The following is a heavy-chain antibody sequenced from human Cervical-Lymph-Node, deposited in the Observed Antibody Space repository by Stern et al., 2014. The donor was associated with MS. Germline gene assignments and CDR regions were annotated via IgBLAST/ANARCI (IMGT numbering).Heavy chain of an antibody. CDR2: LSAYNCTT. D-gene: IGHD2-15*01. Sequence: VQLVQSGGEGKKPGASVKVTCKASGYTFTSYGISWVRQAPGQGLEWMGLLSAYNCTTNYAQKLQARVTMTTDTSTSTAYMELRSLRSDATAVYYCARGLLGSENAFDIWGQGTMVTVSS. V-gene: IGHV1-18*01. J-gene: IGHJ3*02. CDR3: ARGLLGSENAFDI. CDR1: GYTFTSYG.